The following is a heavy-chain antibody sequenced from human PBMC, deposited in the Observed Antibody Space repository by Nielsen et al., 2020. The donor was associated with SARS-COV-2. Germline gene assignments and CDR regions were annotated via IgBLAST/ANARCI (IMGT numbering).Heavy chain of an antibody. Sequence: WVRQAPGQGLEWMGGIIPIFSTPNYAQKFQGRVTITADESTSTAYMELSSLRAEDTAVYYCARQRMTMVMRNYFYYYMDVWGKGTTVTVSS. CDR3: ARQRMTMVMRNYFYYYMDV. CDR2: IIPIFSTP. J-gene: IGHJ6*03. D-gene: IGHD4/OR15-4a*01. V-gene: IGHV1-69*01.